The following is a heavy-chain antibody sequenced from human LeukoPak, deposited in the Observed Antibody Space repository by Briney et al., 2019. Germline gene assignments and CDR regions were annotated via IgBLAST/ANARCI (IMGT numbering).Heavy chain of an antibody. CDR1: GFTFSSYG. CDR3: ARDLLLWFGELSGDSDY. J-gene: IGHJ4*02. Sequence: PGGSLRLSCAASGFTFSSYGMHGVPRAPGRGLEWVADIWYDGSHKYYADSVKGRFTISRDNSKNTLHLQMNSLRAEDTAVYYCARDLLLWFGELSGDSDYWGQGTLVTVSS. CDR2: IWYDGSHK. V-gene: IGHV3-33*01. D-gene: IGHD3-10*01.